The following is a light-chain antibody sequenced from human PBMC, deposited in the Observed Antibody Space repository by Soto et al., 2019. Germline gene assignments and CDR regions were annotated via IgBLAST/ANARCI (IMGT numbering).Light chain of an antibody. CDR1: QGITNY. V-gene: IGKV1-33*01. J-gene: IGKJ5*01. CDR2: GAS. CDR3: QQYDSVFT. Sequence: DIQMTQSPSSLSEYVGDRVTITGQASQGITNYLNWYQQKPGKAPKLLIYGASNLETGVPSRFSGSGSGTDFTFTIRSLKAEDIATYFCQQYDSVFTFGQGTRLEIK.